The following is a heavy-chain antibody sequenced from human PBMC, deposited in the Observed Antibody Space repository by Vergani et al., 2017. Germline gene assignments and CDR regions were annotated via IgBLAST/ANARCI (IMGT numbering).Heavy chain of an antibody. V-gene: IGHV3-74*01. CDR1: GFTFSTYA. J-gene: IGHJ5*02. D-gene: IGHD3-3*01. Sequence: EVQLLESGGSLKQPGGSVRLSCAASGFTFSTYAMHWVRQAPGKGLEWVSGMNGDGDTISYADSVKGRFTISRDNAKNTLFLQMNSLRAEDTAVYYCARARKFRFGVVWENWFDPWGQGTLVTVSS. CDR2: MNGDGDTI. CDR3: ARARKFRFGVVWENWFDP.